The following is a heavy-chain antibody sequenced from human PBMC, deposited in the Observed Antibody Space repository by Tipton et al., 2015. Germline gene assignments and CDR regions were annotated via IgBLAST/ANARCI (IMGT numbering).Heavy chain of an antibody. D-gene: IGHD4-17*01. Sequence: LRLSCTVSAYSISSDYYWGWIRQPPGKGLEWIGSIYYSGDMYYNPSLKSRVAMSVDTSNNHFSLRLTSLTASDTAVYYCAGLHLYGDYVHGLGYWGRGTLVTVSS. CDR1: AYSISSDYY. CDR2: IYYSGDM. CDR3: AGLHLYGDYVHGLGY. J-gene: IGHJ4*02. V-gene: IGHV4-38-2*02.